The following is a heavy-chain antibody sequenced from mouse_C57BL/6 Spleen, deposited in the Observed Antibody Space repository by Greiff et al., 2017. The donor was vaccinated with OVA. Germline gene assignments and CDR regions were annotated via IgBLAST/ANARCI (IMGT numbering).Heavy chain of an antibody. CDR1: GYTFTDYE. Sequence: QVQLKESGAELVRPGASVTLSCKASGYTFTDYEMHWVKQTPVHGLEWIGAIDPETGGTAYNQKFKGKAILTADKSSSTAYMELRSLTSEDSAVYYCTRCPITTVVAPPFADWGQGTLVTVSA. CDR3: TRCPITTVVAPPFAD. D-gene: IGHD1-1*01. J-gene: IGHJ3*01. V-gene: IGHV1-15*01. CDR2: IDPETGGT.